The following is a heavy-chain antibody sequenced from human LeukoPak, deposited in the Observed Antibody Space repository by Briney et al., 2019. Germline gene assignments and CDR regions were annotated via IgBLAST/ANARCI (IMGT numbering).Heavy chain of an antibody. J-gene: IGHJ4*02. V-gene: IGHV2-70*04. D-gene: IGHD2-15*01. CDR1: RFSLSTSGMR. Sequence: SGPALVKPTQTLTLTCTFSRFSLSTSGMRVSWIRQPPGKALEWLARIDWDDGKFYSTSLKTRLTISKDSSKNQVVLTMTNMDPVDTATYYCARILLYCSGGSCYPEDYWGQGTLVTVSS. CDR2: IDWDDGK. CDR3: ARILLYCSGGSCYPEDY.